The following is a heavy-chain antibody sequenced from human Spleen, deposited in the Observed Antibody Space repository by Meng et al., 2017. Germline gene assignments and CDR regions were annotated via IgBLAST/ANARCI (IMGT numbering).Heavy chain of an antibody. D-gene: IGHD2-2*01. J-gene: IGHJ4*02. V-gene: IGHV3-53*01. CDR1: GFSVSATY. Sequence: VGGGVGQITPRVSLRRSWCALGFSVSATYMIWVRQAPGKGPEWLSVIYTSATKYYEESMRGRFTASSDNSKNTYYLKMNRLRVDDTAVYYWATRGNPYPNCWGQGTLVTVSS. CDR3: ATRGNPYPNC. CDR2: IYTSATK.